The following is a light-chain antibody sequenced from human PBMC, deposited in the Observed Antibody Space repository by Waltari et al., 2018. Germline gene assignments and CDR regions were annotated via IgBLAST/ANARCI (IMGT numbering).Light chain of an antibody. CDR1: QSVGRA. CDR3: QMYVRLPVT. V-gene: IGKV3-20*01. Sequence: EIVLTQSPGTLALSPGERATLSRRASQSVGRALAVYQQKPGQAPRLLIYDSSSRATGISDKFSGSESGTDFSLTINRVEPEDFAVYFCQMYVRLPVTFGQGTKVEVK. J-gene: IGKJ1*01. CDR2: DSS.